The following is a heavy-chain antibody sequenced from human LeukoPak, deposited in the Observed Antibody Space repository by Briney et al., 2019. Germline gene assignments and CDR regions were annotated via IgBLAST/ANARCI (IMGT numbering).Heavy chain of an antibody. Sequence: SETLSLTCTVSGGSISSGGYYWSWIRQHPGKGLEWIGYIYYSGSTYYNPSLKSRVTISVDTSKNQFSLELSSVAAADTAVYYCARPAYGKGYYGMDVWGKGTTVTVSS. D-gene: IGHD3-10*01. CDR1: GGSISSGGYY. V-gene: IGHV4-31*03. CDR3: ARPAYGKGYYGMDV. J-gene: IGHJ6*04. CDR2: IYYSGST.